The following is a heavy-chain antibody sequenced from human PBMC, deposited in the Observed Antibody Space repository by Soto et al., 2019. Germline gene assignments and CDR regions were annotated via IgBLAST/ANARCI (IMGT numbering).Heavy chain of an antibody. CDR3: AIGLMTGSQYSGGWYYFDS. V-gene: IGHV4-34*01. CDR1: GGSFSGYI. J-gene: IGHJ4*02. D-gene: IGHD1-26*01. Sequence: QVQLQQSGAGLLKPSETLSLTCDVYGGSFSGYIWTWIRQTPGKGLQWIVQINHSGSANYNPSLQSRVTISVHTSNSQFSLELRSVTAADTAVYYCAIGLMTGSQYSGGWYYFDSWGQGTQVTVSS. CDR2: INHSGSA.